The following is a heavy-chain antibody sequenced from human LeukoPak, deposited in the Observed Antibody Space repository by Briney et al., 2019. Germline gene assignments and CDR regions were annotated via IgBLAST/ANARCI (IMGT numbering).Heavy chain of an antibody. Sequence: PGGSLRLSCAASGFTFSSYAMSWVREAPGKGLEWVSAISGSGGSTYYADSVKGRFTISRDNSKNTLYLQMNSLRAEDTAVYYCAKPGETHSSSWYYFDYWGQGTLVTVSS. CDR3: AKPGETHSSSWYYFDY. J-gene: IGHJ4*02. V-gene: IGHV3-23*01. D-gene: IGHD6-13*01. CDR2: ISGSGGST. CDR1: GFTFSSYA.